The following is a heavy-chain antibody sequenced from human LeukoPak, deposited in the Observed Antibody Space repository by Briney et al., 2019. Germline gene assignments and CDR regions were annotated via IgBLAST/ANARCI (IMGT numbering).Heavy chain of an antibody. V-gene: IGHV3-30-3*01. D-gene: IGHD3-22*01. CDR2: ISYDGSNK. Sequence: PGGSLRLSCAASGLTFSSHWMHWVRQAPGKGLEWVAVISYDGSNKYYADSVKGRFTISRDNSKNTLYLQMNSLRAEDTAVYYCARDLTYYYDSSGYYSLGVFDYWGQGTLVTVSS. J-gene: IGHJ4*02. CDR1: GLTFSSHW. CDR3: ARDLTYYYDSSGYYSLGVFDY.